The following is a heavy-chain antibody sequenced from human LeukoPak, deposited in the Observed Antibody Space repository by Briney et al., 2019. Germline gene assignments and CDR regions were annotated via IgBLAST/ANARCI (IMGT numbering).Heavy chain of an antibody. V-gene: IGHV5-51*01. D-gene: IGHD6-19*01. J-gene: IGHJ4*02. CDR2: IYPGDSDT. CDR1: GYGFTSYW. CDR3: ARHGLYSSGWSRTHDY. Sequence: GESLKISCKGSGYGFTSYWIGWVRPMPGKGLEWMGIIYPGDSDTRYSPSFQGQVTMSADKSISTAYLQWSSLKASDTAMYYCARHGLYSSGWSRTHDYWGQGTLVTVSS.